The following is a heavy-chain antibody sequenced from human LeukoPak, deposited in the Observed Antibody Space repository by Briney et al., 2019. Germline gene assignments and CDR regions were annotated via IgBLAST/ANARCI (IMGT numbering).Heavy chain of an antibody. J-gene: IGHJ4*02. V-gene: IGHV4-34*01. D-gene: IGHD3-22*01. CDR1: GGSFSGYY. Sequence: SETLSLTCTVSGGSFSGYYWSWIRQSPGKGLEWIGETYRSGSTNYNPSLKSRVTISLDTSKNQFSLKLSSVTAADTAVYYCARGFGSDSSGYYWDYWGQGTLVTVSS. CDR2: TYRSGST. CDR3: ARGFGSDSSGYYWDY.